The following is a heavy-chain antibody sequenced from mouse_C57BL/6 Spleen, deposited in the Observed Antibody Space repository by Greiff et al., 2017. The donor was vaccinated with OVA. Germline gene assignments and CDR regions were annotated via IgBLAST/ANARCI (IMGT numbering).Heavy chain of an antibody. CDR3: ARRGDGYDGFAY. V-gene: IGHV1-81*01. CDR1: GYTFTSYG. CDR2: IYPRSGNT. J-gene: IGHJ3*01. D-gene: IGHD2-2*01. Sequence: VQLQESGAELARPGASVKLSCKASGYTFTSYGISWVKQRTGQGLEWIGEIYPRSGNTYYNEKFKGNATLTADKSSSTAYMELRSLTSEDSAVYFCARRGDGYDGFAYWGQGTLVTVSA.